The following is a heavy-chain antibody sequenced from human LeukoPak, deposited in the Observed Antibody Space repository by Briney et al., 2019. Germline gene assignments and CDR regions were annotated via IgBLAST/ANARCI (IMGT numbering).Heavy chain of an antibody. J-gene: IGHJ4*02. V-gene: IGHV3-23*01. Sequence: GGSLRLSCAASGFTFSSYAMSWVRQAPGKGLEWVSAISGSGGSTYYADSVKGRFTISRDNSKNTLYLQMNSLRAEDTAVYYCARGESSGWYYFDYGGQEPLVTVSS. CDR2: ISGSGGST. D-gene: IGHD6-19*01. CDR1: GFTFSSYA. CDR3: ARGESSGWYYFDY.